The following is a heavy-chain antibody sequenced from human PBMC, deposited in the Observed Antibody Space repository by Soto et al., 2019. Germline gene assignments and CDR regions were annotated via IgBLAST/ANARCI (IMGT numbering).Heavy chain of an antibody. Sequence: ASVKVSCKASGGTFSSYTISWVRQAPGQGLEWMGRIIPILGIANYAQKFQGRVTITADKSTSTAYMELSSLRSEDTAVYYCARERYLEELHLGELSLLDYWGQGTLVTVSS. CDR3: ARERYLEELHLGELSLLDY. J-gene: IGHJ4*02. CDR2: IIPILGIA. D-gene: IGHD3-16*02. V-gene: IGHV1-69*04. CDR1: GGTFSSYT.